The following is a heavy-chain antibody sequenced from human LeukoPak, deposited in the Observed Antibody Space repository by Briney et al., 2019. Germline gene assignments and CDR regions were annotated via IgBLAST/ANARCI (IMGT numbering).Heavy chain of an antibody. CDR2: INSDGSST. V-gene: IGHV3-74*01. Sequence: TGGSLRLSCAASGFTFSSYWMHWVRHAPGKGLVWVSRINSDGSSTSYADSVKGRFTISRDNAKNTLYLQMNSLRAEDTAVYYCATAVEYYYMDVWGKGTTVTISS. CDR1: GFTFSSYW. CDR3: ATAVEYYYMDV. D-gene: IGHD6-19*01. J-gene: IGHJ6*03.